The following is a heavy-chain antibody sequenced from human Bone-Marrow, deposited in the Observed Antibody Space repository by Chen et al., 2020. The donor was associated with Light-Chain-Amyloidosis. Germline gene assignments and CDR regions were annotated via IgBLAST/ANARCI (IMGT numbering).Heavy chain of an antibody. J-gene: IGHJ3*02. Sequence: QVQLVQSGAEVKRPGASVKVSCKVSGDTLTELSVHWVRQPPGKGLEWVGGAEHEDEKTLYSQKFQGRVSMTGDTSTDTASMELSSLTSDDTAVYFCATRWDAFDIWGQGTLVTVSS. CDR1: GDTLTELS. CDR3: ATRWDAFDI. CDR2: AEHEDEKT. D-gene: IGHD6-13*01. V-gene: IGHV1-24*01.